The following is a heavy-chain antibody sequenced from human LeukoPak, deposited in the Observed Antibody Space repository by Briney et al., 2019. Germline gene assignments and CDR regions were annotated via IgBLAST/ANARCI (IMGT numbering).Heavy chain of an antibody. CDR1: GFTFSKYW. J-gene: IGHJ4*02. V-gene: IGHV3-74*01. CDR3: ATKQWLAPPPDS. Sequence: GGSLRLSCAPSGFTFSKYWMLWVRQAPGKGLESVSRINTDGTVTTYADSAKGRFTVSRDNADNTMFLQMNSVRDEDTAVYYCATKQWLAPPPDSWGQGTPVTVSS. D-gene: IGHD6-19*01. CDR2: INTDGTVT.